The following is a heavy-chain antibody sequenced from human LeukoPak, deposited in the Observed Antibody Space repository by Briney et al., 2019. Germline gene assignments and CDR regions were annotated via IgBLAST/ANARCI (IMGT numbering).Heavy chain of an antibody. V-gene: IGHV6-1*01. D-gene: IGHD2-15*01. J-gene: IGHJ4*02. CDR1: GDIVSSTRAA. Sequence: SQTLSLTCAISGDIVSSTRAAWNWIRQSPSRGLEWLGRTYYRSNWNDDYAVSVKSRISVNADTSKNQFSLRLNSVTPEDTGVYYCARWGPGYFDYWGQGVLVTVSS. CDR3: ARWGPGYFDY. CDR2: TYYRSNWND.